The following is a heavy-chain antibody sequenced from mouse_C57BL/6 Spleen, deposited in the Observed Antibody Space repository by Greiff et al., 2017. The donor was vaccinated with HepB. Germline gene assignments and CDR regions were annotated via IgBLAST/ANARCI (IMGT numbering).Heavy chain of an antibody. CDR3: ARSLYDYDLAY. CDR1: GYTFTSYW. V-gene: IGHV1-64*01. CDR2: IHPNSGST. J-gene: IGHJ3*01. D-gene: IGHD2-4*01. Sequence: QVQLQQPGAELVKPGASVKLSCKASGYTFTSYWMHWVKQRPGQGLEWIGMIHPNSGSTNYNEKFKSKATLTVDKSSSTAYMQLSSLTSEDSAVYYCARSLYDYDLAYWGQGTLVTVSA.